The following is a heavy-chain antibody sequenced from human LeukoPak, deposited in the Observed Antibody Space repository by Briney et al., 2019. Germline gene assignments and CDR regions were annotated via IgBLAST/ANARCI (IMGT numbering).Heavy chain of an antibody. CDR2: TYYRSKWNH. J-gene: IGHJ4*02. V-gene: IGHV6-1*01. CDR1: GDSVSSSSSA. CDR3: ARNLRPDFDY. Sequence: SQTLSLTCAISGDSVSSSSSAWSWIRRSPSRGLEWLGRTYYRSKWNHDYAESVKSRITINPDTSKNGFSLQLNSVTPEDTAVYYCARNLRPDFDYWGQGTLVTVSS.